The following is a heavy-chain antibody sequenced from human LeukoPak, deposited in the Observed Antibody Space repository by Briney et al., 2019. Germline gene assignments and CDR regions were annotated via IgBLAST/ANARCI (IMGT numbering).Heavy chain of an antibody. CDR1: GGSISSYY. Sequence: SETLSLTCTVSGGSISSYYWSWIXQPPGKGLEWIGYIYYSGSTNYNPSLKSRVTISVDTSKNQFSLKLSSVTAADTAVYYCARLFSSSWYRGAFDLWGQGTMVTVSS. D-gene: IGHD6-13*01. J-gene: IGHJ3*01. CDR2: IYYSGST. CDR3: ARLFSSSWYRGAFDL. V-gene: IGHV4-59*08.